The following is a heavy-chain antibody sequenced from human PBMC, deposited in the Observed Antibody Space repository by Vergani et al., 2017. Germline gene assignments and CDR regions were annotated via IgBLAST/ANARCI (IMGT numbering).Heavy chain of an antibody. CDR3: ARLERYYYYGMDV. D-gene: IGHD1-1*01. J-gene: IGHJ6*02. V-gene: IGHV3-72*01. CDR2: TRNKANSYTT. CDR1: GFTFSDHY. Sequence: EVQLVESGGGLVQPGGSLRLSCAASGFTFSDHYMDWVRQAPGKGLEWVGRTRNKANSYTTEYAASVKGRFTISADKSISTAYLQWSSLKASDTAMYYCARLERYYYYGMDVWGQGTTVTVSS.